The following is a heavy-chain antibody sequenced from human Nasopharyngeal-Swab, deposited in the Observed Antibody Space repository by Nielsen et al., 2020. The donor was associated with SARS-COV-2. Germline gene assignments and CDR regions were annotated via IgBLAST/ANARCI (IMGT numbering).Heavy chain of an antibody. V-gene: IGHV1-8*01. J-gene: IGHJ6*02. CDR1: GYNFTTYD. Sequence: ASVKVSCKASGYNFTTYDFNWVRQATGQGLEWMGWMNPNSGNTGYAQKFQGRVTMTRNTSIRTAYMELSSLRSEDTAVYYCARGCVLTGPTCNYYGMDVWGQGTTVTVSS. D-gene: IGHD3-9*01. CDR3: ARGCVLTGPTCNYYGMDV. CDR2: MNPNSGNT.